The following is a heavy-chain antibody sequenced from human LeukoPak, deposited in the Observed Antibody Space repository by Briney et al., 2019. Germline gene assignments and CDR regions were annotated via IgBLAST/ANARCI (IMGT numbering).Heavy chain of an antibody. Sequence: PSETLSLTCAVYGGSFSGYYWSWIRQPPGKGLEWIGEINHSGSTNYNPSLKSRVTISVDTSKNQFSLKLSSVTAADTAVYYCARQVYYDSSGYYTPIDYWGQGTLVTVSS. CDR1: GGSFSGYY. CDR3: ARQVYYDSSGYYTPIDY. CDR2: INHSGST. D-gene: IGHD3-22*01. J-gene: IGHJ4*02. V-gene: IGHV4-34*01.